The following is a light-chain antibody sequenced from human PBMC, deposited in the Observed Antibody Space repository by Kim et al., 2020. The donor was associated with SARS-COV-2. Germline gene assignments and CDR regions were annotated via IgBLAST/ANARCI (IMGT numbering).Light chain of an antibody. J-gene: IGKJ3*01. CDR2: AAS. CDR1: QGISSY. Sequence: ASTGDRVTITCRASQGISSYLAWYQQKPGKAPKLLSYAASTLQSGVPSRFSGSGSGTDFTLTISCLQSEDFATYYCQQYYSYPFTFGPGTKVDIK. V-gene: IGKV1-8*01. CDR3: QQYYSYPFT.